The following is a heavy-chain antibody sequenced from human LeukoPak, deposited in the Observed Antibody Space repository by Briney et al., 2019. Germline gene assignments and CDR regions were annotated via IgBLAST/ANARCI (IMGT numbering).Heavy chain of an antibody. CDR1: GFTFSSYS. D-gene: IGHD4-11*01. V-gene: IGHV3-21*01. J-gene: IGHJ4*02. Sequence: GGSLRLSCAASGFTFSSYSMNWVRQAPGKGLEWVSSISSSSSYIYYADSVKGRFTISRDNAKNSLYLQMNSLRAEDTAVYYCAREGYSKVGFDYWGQGTLVTVSS. CDR3: AREGYSKVGFDY. CDR2: ISSSSSYI.